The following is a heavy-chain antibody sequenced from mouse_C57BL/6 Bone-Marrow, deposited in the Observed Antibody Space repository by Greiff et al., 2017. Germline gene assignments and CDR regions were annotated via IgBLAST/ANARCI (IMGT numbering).Heavy chain of an antibody. CDR3: ARGVLRD. V-gene: IGHV5-4*01. CDR2: ISDGGSYT. Sequence: DVQLVESGGGLVKPGGSLKLSCAASGFTFSSYAMSWVRQTPEKRLEWVATISDGGSYTYYPDNVKGRFTISRDNAKNNLYLQMSHLKSEDTAMYYCARGVLRDWGQGTTLTVSS. CDR1: GFTFSSYA. D-gene: IGHD1-1*01. J-gene: IGHJ2*01.